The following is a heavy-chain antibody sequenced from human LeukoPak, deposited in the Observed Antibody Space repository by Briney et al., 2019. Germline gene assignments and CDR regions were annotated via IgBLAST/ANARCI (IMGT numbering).Heavy chain of an antibody. Sequence: SETLSLTCTVSGGSLSSGGYYWSWIRQPPGKGLEWIGYIYYSGSTYYNPSLKSRVTISVNTSKNQFSLKLSSVTAADTAVYYCARYTRVRGVTAQFDYWGQGTLVTVSS. D-gene: IGHD3-10*01. J-gene: IGHJ4*02. V-gene: IGHV4-31*03. CDR3: ARYTRVRGVTAQFDY. CDR1: GGSLSSGGYY. CDR2: IYYSGST.